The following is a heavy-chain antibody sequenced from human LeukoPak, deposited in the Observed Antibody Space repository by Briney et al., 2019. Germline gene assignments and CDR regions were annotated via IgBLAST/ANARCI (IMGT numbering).Heavy chain of an antibody. V-gene: IGHV4-59*01. J-gene: IGHJ3*02. CDR3: ARWGETSALRVHAFDI. CDR1: GDAISSFF. D-gene: IGHD3-10*01. Sequence: SETLSLTCTVSGDAISSFFWNWIRQPPGEGREWIGYGNYSGGTFYNPSLNSRVALSVDTSKNQFSLKLSSVTAADTAVYYCARWGETSALRVHAFDIWGQGTMVTVSS. CDR2: GNYSGGT.